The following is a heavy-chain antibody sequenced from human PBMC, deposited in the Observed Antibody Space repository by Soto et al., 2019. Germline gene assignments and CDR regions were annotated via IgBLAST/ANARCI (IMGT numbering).Heavy chain of an antibody. Sequence: EVQLVESGGGLGQPGGSLRLSCTASGFIFSAYWMSWVRQAPGKGLEWVANIKQDGSEKYYVDSLKGRFTISRYSAKTMYMQMNSLRAEDTAVYYCVRDFDLWGRGTLVTVSS. V-gene: IGHV3-7*01. CDR2: IKQDGSEK. CDR1: GFIFSAYW. CDR3: VRDFDL. J-gene: IGHJ2*01.